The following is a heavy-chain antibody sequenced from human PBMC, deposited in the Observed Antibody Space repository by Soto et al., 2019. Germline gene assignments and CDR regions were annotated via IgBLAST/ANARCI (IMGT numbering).Heavy chain of an antibody. CDR2: IYHSGST. V-gene: IGHV4-4*02. Sequence: SETLSLTCAVSGGSISSSNWWSWVRQPPGKGLEWIGEIYHSGSTNYNPSLKSRVTISVDKSKNQFSLKLSSVTAADTAVYYWASLPDYDILTGYWYGMDVWGQGTTVTVSS. J-gene: IGHJ6*02. D-gene: IGHD3-9*01. CDR3: ASLPDYDILTGYWYGMDV. CDR1: GGSISSSNW.